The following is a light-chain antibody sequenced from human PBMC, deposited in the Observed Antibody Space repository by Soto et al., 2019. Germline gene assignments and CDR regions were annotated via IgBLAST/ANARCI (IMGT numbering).Light chain of an antibody. CDR1: QSVSST. J-gene: IGKJ1*01. CDR3: QQYSSYWT. Sequence: EIVMTQSPASMYRSXGQGATLACRASQSVSSTVAWYQQKPGQAPRLLIYGASTRATGIPARFSGSGSGTEFTLTISSLQPDDSATYHCQQYSSYWTFGQGTKVDIK. CDR2: GAS. V-gene: IGKV3-15*01.